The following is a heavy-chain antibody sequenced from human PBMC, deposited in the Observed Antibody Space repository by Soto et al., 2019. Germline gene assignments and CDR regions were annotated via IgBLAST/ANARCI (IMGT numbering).Heavy chain of an antibody. CDR2: ISSGSRTI. CDR1: GFSFSDSG. Sequence: EVQLVESGGGLIQPGGSLRLACEASGFSFSDSGMNWVRRAPGKRLEWISYISSGSRTIYYAASVEGRFTISRDNVRNSVHLQMNSLRGQDTGVYFDNWGLGTLVTVSS. V-gene: IGHV3-48*01. J-gene: IGHJ4*02. CDR3: N.